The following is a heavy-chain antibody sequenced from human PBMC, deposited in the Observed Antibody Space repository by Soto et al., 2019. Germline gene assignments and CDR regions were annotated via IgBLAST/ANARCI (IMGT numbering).Heavy chain of an antibody. CDR1: GFTFRSYD. D-gene: IGHD3-10*01. CDR3: ARNYFRSGTYDRLDY. CDR2: IWYDGSNK. V-gene: IGHV3-33*01. Sequence: QAQLAESGGGVVQPGRSLRLSCTVSGFTFRSYDMHWVRQVPGRGLEWVAVIWYDGSNKIYGDSVKGRFTVSRDNSNNTLYLHMNSLRAEDTAIYYCARNYFRSGTYDRLDYWGQGTLVTVSS. J-gene: IGHJ4*02.